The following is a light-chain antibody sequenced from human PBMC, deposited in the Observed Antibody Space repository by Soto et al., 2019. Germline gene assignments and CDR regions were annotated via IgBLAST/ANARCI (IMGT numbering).Light chain of an antibody. Sequence: DSQMTQSPPALSASVGDIVTITCLASQGMSSYLSWYQQKPGKAPKILIYAASTLQTGVPSRFSGSGSGTDFTLTISSLQPEDFATYYCQQLNSYPLTFGGGAKVDI. CDR1: QGMSSY. J-gene: IGKJ4*01. CDR2: AAS. CDR3: QQLNSYPLT. V-gene: IGKV1-9*01.